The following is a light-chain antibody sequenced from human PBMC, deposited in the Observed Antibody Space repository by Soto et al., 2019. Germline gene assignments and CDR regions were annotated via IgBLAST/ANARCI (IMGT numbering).Light chain of an antibody. J-gene: IGKJ5*01. Sequence: QSPATLSLSPGARATLSCRASQTVSSNYLAWCQQRPGQAPRLLIYGASTRAAGIPDRFSGSGSGTDFTLTITRLEPEDSAVYFCQQYSGTPTTFGQGTRLEIK. CDR3: QQYSGTPTT. CDR1: QTVSSNY. CDR2: GAS. V-gene: IGKV3-20*01.